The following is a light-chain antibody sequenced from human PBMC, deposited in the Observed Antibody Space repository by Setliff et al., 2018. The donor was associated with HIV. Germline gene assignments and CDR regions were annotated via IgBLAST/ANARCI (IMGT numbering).Light chain of an antibody. J-gene: IGLJ2*01. CDR3: SSYAGTYIMI. V-gene: IGLV2-11*01. Sequence: QSVLTQPRSVSGSPGQSVAISCTGTSSDVGAYNYVSWYQHHPGKAPKLMIYDVTKRPSGVPDRFSGSKSGNTASLTISGLQAEDDADYFCSSYAGTYIMIFGGGTQLTVL. CDR1: SSDVGAYNY. CDR2: DVT.